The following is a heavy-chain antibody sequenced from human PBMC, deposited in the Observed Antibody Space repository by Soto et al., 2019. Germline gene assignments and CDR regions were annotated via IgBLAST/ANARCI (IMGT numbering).Heavy chain of an antibody. Sequence: QVQLVQSGAEVKKPGASVKISCEASGYTFISRALHWVRQAPGQRLEWMGWINPDNANTKYSQNFQGRVTFTRDTSATTAYMELSSPRSEDTAVYFCARDPGSGHYFDYWGQGTLVTVSS. CDR2: INPDNANT. V-gene: IGHV1-3*01. J-gene: IGHJ4*02. D-gene: IGHD2-15*01. CDR3: ARDPGSGHYFDY. CDR1: GYTFISRA.